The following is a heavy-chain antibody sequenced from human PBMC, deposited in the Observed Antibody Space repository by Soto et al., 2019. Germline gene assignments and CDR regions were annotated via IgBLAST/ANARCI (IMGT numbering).Heavy chain of an antibody. V-gene: IGHV3-23*01. CDR3: ATYRDKTAMVDY. Sequence: GGSLSLSCAASGFTFSSYAMSWVRQAPGKGLEWVSAISGSGGSTYYADSVKGRFTISRDNSKNTLYLQMNSLRAEDTAVYYCATYRDKTAMVDYWGQGTLVTLSS. D-gene: IGHD5-18*01. CDR1: GFTFSSYA. J-gene: IGHJ4*02. CDR2: ISGSGGST.